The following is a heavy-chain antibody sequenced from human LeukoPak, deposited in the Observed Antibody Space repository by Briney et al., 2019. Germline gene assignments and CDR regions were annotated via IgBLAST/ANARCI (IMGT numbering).Heavy chain of an antibody. J-gene: IGHJ4*02. Sequence: SETLSLTCTVSGGSISSYYWSWIRQPPGKELEWIGYIYYSGSTNYNPPLKSRVTISVDTSKQQFSLKLSSVTAADTAVYYCARPYCSAGNCYSNFDSWGQGPLVTVSS. CDR3: ARPYCSAGNCYSNFDS. CDR2: IYYSGST. CDR1: GGSISSYY. V-gene: IGHV4-59*12. D-gene: IGHD2-15*01.